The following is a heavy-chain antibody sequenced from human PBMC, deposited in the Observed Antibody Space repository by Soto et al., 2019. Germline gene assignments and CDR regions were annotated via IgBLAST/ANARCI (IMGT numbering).Heavy chain of an antibody. CDR3: ARDRITTRGDAFDL. V-gene: IGHV1-69*08. Sequence: QVQLVQSGAEVRKPGSSVKVSCKAPGGTFSTYIISWVRQAPGQGLEWMGRIIPIPDITNYAQKFQGRVTVPANRSTRTAYMDLTSLKSEATAVYSFARDRITTRGDAFDLWGQGTMVTVSS. D-gene: IGHD3-3*01. J-gene: IGHJ3*01. CDR1: GGTFSTYI. CDR2: IIPIPDIT.